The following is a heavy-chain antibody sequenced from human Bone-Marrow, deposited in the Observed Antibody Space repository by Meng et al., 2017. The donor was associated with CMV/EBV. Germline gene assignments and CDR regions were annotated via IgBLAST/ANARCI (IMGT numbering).Heavy chain of an antibody. CDR2: IKEDGSGK. V-gene: IGHV3-7*01. CDR1: GFTFSNYW. CDR3: ARCNSQVNYYYYGMDV. J-gene: IGHJ6*02. Sequence: GESLKISCTASGFTFSNYWMTWVRQGPGKGLEWVANIKEDGSGKNYVDSVKGRFTITRDNARGSLYLQMSSLRAEDTAVYYCARCNSQVNYYYYGMDVWGQGTTVTVSS. D-gene: IGHD2/OR15-2a*01.